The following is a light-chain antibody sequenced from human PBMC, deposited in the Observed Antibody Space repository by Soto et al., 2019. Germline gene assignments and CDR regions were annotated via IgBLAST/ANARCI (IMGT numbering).Light chain of an antibody. J-gene: IGKJ5*01. CDR3: QQYGSSPIT. CDR1: QNVANY. CDR2: ESS. Sequence: EIGLTQSPAPLSLSPGQRATLSCRASQNVANYLDCYQQKPGQAPRPLIYESSNRATGIPDRFSGSGSGTDFTLTISRLEPEDFAVYYCQQYGSSPITFGQGTRLEIK. V-gene: IGKV3-20*01.